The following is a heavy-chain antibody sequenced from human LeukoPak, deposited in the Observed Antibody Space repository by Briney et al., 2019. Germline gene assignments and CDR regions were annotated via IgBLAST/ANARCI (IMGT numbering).Heavy chain of an antibody. J-gene: IGHJ4*02. CDR1: GFPFSIYG. CDR3: ARDWRSSGPFDY. V-gene: IGHV3-33*01. Sequence: SGGSLRLSCAASGFPFSIYGMHWVRQAPGKGLEWVAIIWSDERNRYYADSVKGRFTISRDNSKNTLYLQMNSLRAEDTAVYYCARDWRSSGPFDYWGQGTLVTVSS. CDR2: IWSDERNR.